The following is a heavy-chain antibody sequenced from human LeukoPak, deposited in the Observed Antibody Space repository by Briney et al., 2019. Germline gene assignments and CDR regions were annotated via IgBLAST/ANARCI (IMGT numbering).Heavy chain of an antibody. CDR3: ARGAPRCSGGSCYLGPVGGMDV. Sequence: SETLSLTCTVSGGSISSGGYYWSWIRQHPGKGLEWIGYIYYSGSTYYNPSLKSRVTISVDTSKNQFSLKLSSVTAADTAVYYCARGAPRCSGGSCYLGPVGGMDVWGQGTTVTVS. J-gene: IGHJ6*02. CDR1: GGSISSGGYY. D-gene: IGHD2-15*01. CDR2: IYYSGST. V-gene: IGHV4-31*03.